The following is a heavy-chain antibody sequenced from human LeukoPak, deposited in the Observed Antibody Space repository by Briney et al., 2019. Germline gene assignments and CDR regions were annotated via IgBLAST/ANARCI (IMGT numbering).Heavy chain of an antibody. D-gene: IGHD3-22*01. J-gene: IGHJ5*02. V-gene: IGHV4-34*01. Sequence: SETLSLTCAVYGGSFSGYYWSWIRQPPGKGLEWIGEINHSGSTNYNPSLESRVTISVDTSKNQFSLKLSSVTAADTAVYYCAKDTYYYDSSGSRWFGPWGQGTLVTVSS. CDR1: GGSFSGYY. CDR2: INHSGST. CDR3: AKDTYYYDSSGSRWFGP.